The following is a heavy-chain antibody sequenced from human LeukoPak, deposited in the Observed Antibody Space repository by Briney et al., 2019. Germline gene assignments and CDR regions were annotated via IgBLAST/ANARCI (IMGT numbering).Heavy chain of an antibody. J-gene: IGHJ4*02. CDR2: INDSGGRT. CDR1: GFTFSSYS. CDR3: ARRAGAYSHPYDY. D-gene: IGHD4/OR15-4a*01. Sequence: PGGSLRLSCAASGFTFSSYSMHWVRQAPGKGLEYVSAINDSGGRTYYANSVKGRFTISRDNSKNTLYLQMNSLRAEDTAVYYCARRAGAYSHPYDYWGQGTLVTVSS. V-gene: IGHV3-64*01.